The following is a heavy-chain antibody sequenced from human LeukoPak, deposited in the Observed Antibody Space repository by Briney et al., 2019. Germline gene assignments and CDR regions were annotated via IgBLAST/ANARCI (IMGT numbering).Heavy chain of an antibody. Sequence: GGSLRLSCEASGFTFRNYAMNWVRQAPGKGLEWVSYISSSGSTIYYADSVKGRFTISRDNAKNSLYLQMNSLRAEDTAVYYCARGYYGSGISNAFDIWGQGTMVTVSS. D-gene: IGHD3-10*01. CDR2: ISSSGSTI. J-gene: IGHJ3*02. CDR3: ARGYYGSGISNAFDI. CDR1: GFTFRNYA. V-gene: IGHV3-48*03.